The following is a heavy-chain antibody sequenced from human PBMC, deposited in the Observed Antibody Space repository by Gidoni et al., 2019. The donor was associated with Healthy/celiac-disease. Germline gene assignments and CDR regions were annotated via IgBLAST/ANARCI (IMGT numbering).Heavy chain of an antibody. Sequence: QVQLQGAGPGLVKPSETLSLTCAVSGYSISSGYYWGWIRQPPGKGVGWIGSIYHSGSTYYNPSLKSRVTISVDTSKNQLSLMLSSVTAADTAVYYCAREYSRTSLYYFDYWGQGTLVTVSS. CDR3: AREYSRTSLYYFDY. CDR2: IYHSGST. CDR1: GYSISSGYY. V-gene: IGHV4-38-2*01. D-gene: IGHD5-18*01. J-gene: IGHJ4*02.